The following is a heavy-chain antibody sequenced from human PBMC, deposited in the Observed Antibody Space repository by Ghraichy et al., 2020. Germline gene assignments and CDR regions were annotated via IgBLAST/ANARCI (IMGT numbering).Heavy chain of an antibody. V-gene: IGHV4-59*11. D-gene: IGHD3-22*01. CDR2: IFFSADNYYRGTT. CDR1: GDSFNNRY. J-gene: IGHJ6*03. Sequence: SETLSLTCKVPGDSFNNRYWTWIRQPPGKRLEWIGYIFFSADNYYRGTTDYSPSLKGRVLISADASKTQFSLNLRSVTAADTAIYFCTRGAAYYDSNGYWTNPHYYLGDWGKGATVTVSS. CDR3: TRGAAYYDSNGYWTNPHYYLGD.